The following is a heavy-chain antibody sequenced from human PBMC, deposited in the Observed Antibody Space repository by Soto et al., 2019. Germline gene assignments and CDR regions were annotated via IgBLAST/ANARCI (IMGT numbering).Heavy chain of an antibody. D-gene: IGHD2-15*01. Sequence: SETLSLTCTVSSGSISSYYGSWIRQHPGKGLEWIGYIYYSGSTNYNPSLKSRVTISVDTSKNQFSLKLSSVTAADTAVYYCARQREYCSGGSCYYWFDPWGQGTLVTVSS. V-gene: IGHV4-59*08. CDR1: SGSISSYY. CDR3: ARQREYCSGGSCYYWFDP. CDR2: IYYSGST. J-gene: IGHJ5*02.